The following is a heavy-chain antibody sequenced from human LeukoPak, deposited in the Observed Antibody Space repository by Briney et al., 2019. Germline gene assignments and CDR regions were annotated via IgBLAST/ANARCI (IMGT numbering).Heavy chain of an antibody. CDR3: ARAGAGDYYDSSGYYY. Sequence: SVKVSCKASGGTFSSYAISRVRQAPGQGLEWMGGIIPIFGTANYAQKFQGRVTITADESTSTAYMELSSLRSEDTAVYYCARAGAGDYYDSSGYYYWGQGTLVTVSS. CDR1: GGTFSSYA. D-gene: IGHD3-22*01. V-gene: IGHV1-69*13. J-gene: IGHJ4*02. CDR2: IIPIFGTA.